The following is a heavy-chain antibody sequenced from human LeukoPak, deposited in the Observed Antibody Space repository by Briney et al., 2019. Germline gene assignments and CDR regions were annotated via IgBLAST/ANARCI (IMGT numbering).Heavy chain of an antibody. CDR3: ARVSLGGYFAY. V-gene: IGHV4-39*07. Sequence: SQCLSLTCTVSGGSIIISSYYWGWIRHPRGRGLEWIGSIYYSGSTYYNPSLKSRVTISVDTSKNQFSLKLSSVTAADTAVYYCARVSLGGYFAYWGQGTLVTVSS. CDR1: GGSIIISSYY. CDR2: IYYSGST. J-gene: IGHJ4*02. D-gene: IGHD3-16*01.